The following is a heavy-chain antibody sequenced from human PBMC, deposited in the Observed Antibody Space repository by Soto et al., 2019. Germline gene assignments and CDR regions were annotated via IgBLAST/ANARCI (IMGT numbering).Heavy chain of an antibody. CDR3: ARSSGYYFIDDY. CDR2: INAGNGNT. J-gene: IGHJ4*02. V-gene: IGHV1-3*05. CDR1: GYTFTSYA. D-gene: IGHD3-22*01. Sequence: QVQLVQSGAEEKKPGASVKVSCKASGYTFTSYAMHWVRQAPGQRLEWMGWINAGNGNTKYSQKFQGRVTITRDTSASTAYMELSSLRSEDTAVYSCARSSGYYFIDDYWGQGTLVTVSS.